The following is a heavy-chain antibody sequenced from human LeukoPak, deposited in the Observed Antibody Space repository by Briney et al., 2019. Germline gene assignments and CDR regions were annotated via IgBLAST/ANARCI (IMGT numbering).Heavy chain of an antibody. CDR1: GGSISSSSYY. V-gene: IGHV4-39*01. D-gene: IGHD3-10*01. J-gene: IGHJ2*01. CDR2: IYYSGST. CDR3: AXHHYXXXXXXXXNXXXFXL. Sequence: SETLSLTCTVSGGSISSSSYYWGWIRQPPGKGLEWIGSIYYSGSTYYNPSLKSRVTISVDTSKNQFSLKLSSVTAADTAVYXXAXHHYXXXXXXXXNXXXFXLWGRGTLVXXSS.